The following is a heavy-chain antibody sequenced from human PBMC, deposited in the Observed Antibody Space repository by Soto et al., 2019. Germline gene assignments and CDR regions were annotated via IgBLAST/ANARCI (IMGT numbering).Heavy chain of an antibody. CDR2: IYYSGST. V-gene: IGHV4-61*01. CDR1: GGSVSSGSYD. CDR3: ARGFDYEYVWGSYRFHCFDY. J-gene: IGHJ4*02. Sequence: SETLSLTCTVSGGSVSSGSYDWSWIRQPPGKGLEWIGYIYYSGSTNYNPSLKSRVTISVDTSKNQFSLKLSSVTAADTAVYYCARGFDYEYVWGSYRFHCFDYWGQGTLVTVSS. D-gene: IGHD3-16*02.